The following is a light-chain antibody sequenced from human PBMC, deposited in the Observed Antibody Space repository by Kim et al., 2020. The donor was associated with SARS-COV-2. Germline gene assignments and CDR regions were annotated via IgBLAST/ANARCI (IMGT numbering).Light chain of an antibody. Sequence: GTISCTGPSGDWSGYNFVAWYQQHPGEAPNVMIYDGNKRPAGVPDRFSGCKSGNTASLTVSGLQAEDEADYYCSSYAGTRNLVFGGGTQLTVL. CDR3: SSYAGTRNLV. CDR1: SGDWSGYNF. J-gene: IGLJ2*01. CDR2: DGN. V-gene: IGLV2-8*01.